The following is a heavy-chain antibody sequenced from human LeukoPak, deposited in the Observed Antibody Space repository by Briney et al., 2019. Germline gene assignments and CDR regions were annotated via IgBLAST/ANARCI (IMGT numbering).Heavy chain of an antibody. D-gene: IGHD4-17*01. V-gene: IGHV4-61*02. Sequence: SQTLSLTCTVSGGSISSGSYYWSWIRQPAGKGLEWIGRIYTSGSTNCNPSLKSRATISVDTSKNQCSLKLSSVADADTAVYYCAREGYGDPLDYWGQGTLVTVSS. J-gene: IGHJ4*02. CDR2: IYTSGST. CDR1: GGSISSGSYY. CDR3: AREGYGDPLDY.